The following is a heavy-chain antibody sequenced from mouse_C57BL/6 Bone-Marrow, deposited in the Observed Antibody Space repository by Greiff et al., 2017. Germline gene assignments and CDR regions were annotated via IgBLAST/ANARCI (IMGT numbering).Heavy chain of an antibody. Sequence: EVQGVESGGGLVKPGGSLKLSCAASGFTFSSYAMSWVRQTPEKRLEWVATISDGGSYTYYPDNVKGRFTISRDNAKNNLYLQMSHLKSEDTAMYCCAREGYDYYAMDYWGQGTSVTVSS. D-gene: IGHD2-10*02. J-gene: IGHJ4*01. CDR3: AREGYDYYAMDY. V-gene: IGHV5-4*01. CDR2: ISDGGSYT. CDR1: GFTFSSYA.